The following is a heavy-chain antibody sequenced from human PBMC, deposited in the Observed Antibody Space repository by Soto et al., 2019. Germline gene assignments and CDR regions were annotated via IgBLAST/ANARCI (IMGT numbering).Heavy chain of an antibody. Sequence: QVRLQQWGAGLLKPSETLSLTCGVYGGSLSSDYWSWIRQSPGRGLEWIGEINHSGSTNYNPSLKRRVTISVDTSQDQVSLKLNSVTAADTAVYYRASGLLLLKLWGPGTRVTVSS. CDR1: GGSLSSDY. CDR2: INHSGST. J-gene: IGHJ4*02. CDR3: ASGLLLLKL. D-gene: IGHD3-22*01. V-gene: IGHV4-34*01.